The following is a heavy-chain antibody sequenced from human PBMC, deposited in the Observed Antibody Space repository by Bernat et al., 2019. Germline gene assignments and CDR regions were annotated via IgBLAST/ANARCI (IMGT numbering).Heavy chain of an antibody. Sequence: QVQLVESGGGVVQPGRSLRLSCAASGFTFSSYGMHWVRQAPGKGLEWVAVISYDGSNKYYADSVKGRFTISRDNSKNTLYLQMNSLRAEDTAVYYWAKDAGFLEWLLYNYMDVWGKGTTVTVSS. CDR2: ISYDGSNK. V-gene: IGHV3-30*18. J-gene: IGHJ6*03. D-gene: IGHD3-3*01. CDR1: GFTFSSYG. CDR3: AKDAGFLEWLLYNYMDV.